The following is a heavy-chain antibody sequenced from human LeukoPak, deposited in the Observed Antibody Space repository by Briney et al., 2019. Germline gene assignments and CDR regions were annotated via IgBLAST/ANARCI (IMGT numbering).Heavy chain of an antibody. CDR2: IYYSGST. V-gene: IGHV4-59*01. CDR1: GGSISSYY. CDR3: ARAPESLNCSGGSCYSEYLDYYYYYGMDV. Sequence: SETLSLTCTVSGGSISSYYWSWIRQPSGKGLEWIGYIYYSGSTNYNPSLKSRVTISVDTSKNQFSLKLSSVTAADTAVYYCARAPESLNCSGGSCYSEYLDYYYYYGMDVWGQGTTVTVSS. D-gene: IGHD2-15*01. J-gene: IGHJ6*02.